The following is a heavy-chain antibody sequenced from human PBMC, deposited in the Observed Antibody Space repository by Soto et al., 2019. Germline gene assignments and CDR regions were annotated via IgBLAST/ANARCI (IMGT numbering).Heavy chain of an antibody. CDR1: GVSISSSSNY. CDR3: ARLVYDSSGYRPG. D-gene: IGHD3-22*01. Sequence: SETLSLTCTVSGVSISSSSNYLGWIRQPPGTGLEWIGSLYYSGSTYYNPSLKSRVTISVDTSKNQFSLKLSSVTAADTAVYYCARLVYDSSGYRPGWGQGTLVTISS. CDR2: LYYSGST. V-gene: IGHV4-39*01. J-gene: IGHJ4*02.